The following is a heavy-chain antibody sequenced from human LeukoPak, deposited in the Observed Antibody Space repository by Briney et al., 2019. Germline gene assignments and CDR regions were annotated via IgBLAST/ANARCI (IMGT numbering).Heavy chain of an antibody. CDR3: ARDPPMAGTPSLDS. Sequence: ASVKVSCKTSGYNFTDFYIRWVRQAPGQGLEWMGLIKPNSGVTKYAEKFQGRVTMTTETSMSTAFMELSRLRSDDTADCYCARDPPMAGTPSLDSWGQGTPVIVSS. D-gene: IGHD1-14*01. V-gene: IGHV1-2*02. CDR2: IKPNSGVT. J-gene: IGHJ5*01. CDR1: GYNFTDFY.